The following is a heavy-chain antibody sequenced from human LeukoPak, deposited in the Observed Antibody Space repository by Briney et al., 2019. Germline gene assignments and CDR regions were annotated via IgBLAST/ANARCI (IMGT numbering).Heavy chain of an antibody. CDR3: ARESLGGSWFDY. Sequence: GGSLRLSCAASGFTFSSYELNWVRQAPGKGLEWVSYISSSGSTIKYADSVKGRFTISRDNAKNSLYLQMNSLRADDTAVYYCARESLGGSWFDYWGQGTLVTVSS. CDR2: ISSSGSTI. V-gene: IGHV3-48*03. D-gene: IGHD6-13*01. J-gene: IGHJ4*02. CDR1: GFTFSSYE.